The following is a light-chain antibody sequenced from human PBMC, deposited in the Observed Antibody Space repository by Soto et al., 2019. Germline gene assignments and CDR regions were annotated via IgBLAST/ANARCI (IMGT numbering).Light chain of an antibody. CDR1: QSVSSSY. Sequence: EIVMTQSPATLSVSPGERATLSCRASQSVSSSYLAWYQQKPGQAPRLLIFGASSRATGIPDRFIGSGSGTEFILTISRLEPDDFAIYHCHQHGGSPETFGQGTKVDIK. CDR3: HQHGGSPET. CDR2: GAS. V-gene: IGKV3-20*01. J-gene: IGKJ1*01.